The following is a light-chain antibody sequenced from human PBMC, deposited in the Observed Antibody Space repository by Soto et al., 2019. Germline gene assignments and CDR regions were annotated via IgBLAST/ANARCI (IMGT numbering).Light chain of an antibody. CDR3: SSYTSANTIE. CDR1: SSDIGAYNY. J-gene: IGLJ2*01. V-gene: IGLV2-14*03. Sequence: QSALTQPASVSGSPGQSIAISCTGTSSDIGAYNYVSWYQQYPDKAPKLIIYDVSLRPSGVYDRFSGSKSGNTASLTISGLQAEDEADYYCSSYTSANTIEIGGGTKVTVL. CDR2: DVS.